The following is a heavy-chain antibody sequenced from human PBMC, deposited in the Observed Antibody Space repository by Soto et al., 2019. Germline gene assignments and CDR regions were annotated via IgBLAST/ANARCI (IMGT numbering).Heavy chain of an antibody. Sequence: QVQLQESGPGLVKPSQTLSLTCPVSGVSITSGDYNWSWLRQAPGKGLEWIGFVCSSGSTYSNPSLKRRLTLSADTSKNQFSLKVNSVTAADTAVYYGATLGIAGTTSHYYYGMDVWGQGTPVAVSS. D-gene: IGHD1-7*01. CDR3: ATLGIAGTTSHYYYGMDV. CDR1: GVSITSGDYN. CDR2: VCSSGST. V-gene: IGHV4-30-4*01. J-gene: IGHJ6*02.